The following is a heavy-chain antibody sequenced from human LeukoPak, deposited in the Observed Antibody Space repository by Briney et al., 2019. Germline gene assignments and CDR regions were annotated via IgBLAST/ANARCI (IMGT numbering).Heavy chain of an antibody. CDR2: IYYSGST. J-gene: IGHJ6*03. CDR3: ARTANYYYNYMDV. Sequence: SETPSLTCTVSGGSISSYYWSWIRQPPGKGLEWIGYIYYSGSTNYNPSLKSRVTISVDTSKNQFSLKLSSVTAADTAVYYCARTANYYYNYMDVWGKGTTVTVSS. V-gene: IGHV4-59*12. CDR1: GGSISSYY.